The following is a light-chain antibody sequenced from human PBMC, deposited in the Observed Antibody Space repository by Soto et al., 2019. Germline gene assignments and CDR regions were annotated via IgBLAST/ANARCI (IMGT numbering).Light chain of an antibody. CDR1: SSNIGAGYD. CDR3: QSYDSSLSANYI. V-gene: IGLV1-40*01. CDR2: SNN. J-gene: IGLJ1*01. Sequence: QSVLTQPPSVSGAPGQRVTISCTGSSSNIGAGYDVHWYQQLPGTAPKLLIYSNNNRPSGVPDRFSGSKSGTSASLAITGLQTEDEADYYCQSYDSSLSANYIFGTGTQLTVL.